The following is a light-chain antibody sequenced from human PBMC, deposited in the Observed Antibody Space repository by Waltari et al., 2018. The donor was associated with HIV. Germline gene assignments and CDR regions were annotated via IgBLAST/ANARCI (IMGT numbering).Light chain of an antibody. V-gene: IGLV2-14*01. CDR3: VSYISSSTPE. Sequence: QSALTQPASMSGSPGQSITISCTGPSSDVIDYNYVSCYHHHPTKAPKVIIYEVTRRPSGVSNRFSGSKSGNTASLTISGLLPEDEAEYFCVSYISSSTPEFGGGTKLTVL. CDR1: SSDVIDYNY. CDR2: EVT. J-gene: IGLJ3*02.